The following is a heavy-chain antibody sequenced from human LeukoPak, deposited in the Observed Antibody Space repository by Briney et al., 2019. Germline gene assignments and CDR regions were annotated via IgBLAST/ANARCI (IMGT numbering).Heavy chain of an antibody. CDR1: GGSITSYY. CDR2: IYYSGST. V-gene: IGHV4-59*08. D-gene: IGHD1-26*01. Sequence: SETLSLTCTVSGGSITSYYWNWIRQPPGKGLEWIGYIYYSGSTNYNPSLKSRVTISVDTSKNQFSLKLSSVTAADTAVYYCARLGPGWELQIYWGQGTLVTVSS. CDR3: ARLGPGWELQIY. J-gene: IGHJ4*02.